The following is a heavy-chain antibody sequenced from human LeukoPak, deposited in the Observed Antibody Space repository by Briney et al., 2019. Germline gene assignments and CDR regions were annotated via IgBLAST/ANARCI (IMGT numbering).Heavy chain of an antibody. D-gene: IGHD4-23*01. Sequence: PSETLSLTCAVYGGSFSGYYWSWIRQPPGKGLEWIGEINHSGSTNYNPSLKSRVTISVDTSKNQFSLKLSSVTAADTAVYYCARDLYYGDKIGYWGQGTLVAVSS. CDR2: INHSGST. J-gene: IGHJ4*02. CDR1: GGSFSGYY. CDR3: ARDLYYGDKIGY. V-gene: IGHV4-34*01.